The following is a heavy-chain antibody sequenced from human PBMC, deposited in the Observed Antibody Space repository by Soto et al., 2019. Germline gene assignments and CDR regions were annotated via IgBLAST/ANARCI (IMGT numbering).Heavy chain of an antibody. V-gene: IGHV1-2*04. CDR3: ARMRVLLWFGELSD. CDR2: INPNSGGT. CDR1: GYTFTGYY. Sequence: QVQLVQSGAEVKKPGASVKVSCKASGYTFTGYYMHWVRQAPGQGLEWMGWINPNSGGTNYAQKFQGWVTMTRDTSISTAYMEMSRMRSDDTAVYYCARMRVLLWFGELSDWGQGTLVTVSS. J-gene: IGHJ4*02. D-gene: IGHD3-10*01.